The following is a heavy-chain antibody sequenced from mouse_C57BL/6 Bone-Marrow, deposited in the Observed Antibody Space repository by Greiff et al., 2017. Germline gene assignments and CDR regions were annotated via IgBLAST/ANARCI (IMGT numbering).Heavy chain of an antibody. D-gene: IGHD1-1*01. CDR1: GFSLTSYG. J-gene: IGHJ3*01. Sequence: QVQLKQSGPGLVQPSQSLSITCTVSGFSLTSYGVHWVRQSPGKGLEWLGVIWSGGSTDYNAAFISRLSISKDNSKSQVFFKMNSLQADDTAIYYCARNWFITTVVGGFAYWGQGTLVTVSA. V-gene: IGHV2-2*01. CDR2: IWSGGST. CDR3: ARNWFITTVVGGFAY.